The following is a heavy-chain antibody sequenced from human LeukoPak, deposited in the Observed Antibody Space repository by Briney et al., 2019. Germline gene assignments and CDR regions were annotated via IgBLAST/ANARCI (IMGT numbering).Heavy chain of an antibody. Sequence: GGYLRLSCAASGFTFSIYAMNWVRQAPGKGLEWVSVISGSGGSTYYADSVKGRFTISRDNSKNTLYLQMNSLRAEDTAVYYCAKALIRYCSSTSCRLIDYWGQGTLVTVSS. D-gene: IGHD2-2*01. CDR1: GFTFSIYA. V-gene: IGHV3-23*01. J-gene: IGHJ4*02. CDR2: ISGSGGST. CDR3: AKALIRYCSSTSCRLIDY.